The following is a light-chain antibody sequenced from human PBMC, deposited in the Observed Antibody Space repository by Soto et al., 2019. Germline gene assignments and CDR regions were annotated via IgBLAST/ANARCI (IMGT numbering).Light chain of an antibody. J-gene: IGKJ1*01. CDR2: DAS. Sequence: EIVLTQSPATLSLSPGERATLSCRASQSVNSYLAWYQQKPGQAPRLLIYDASNRATGIPARFSGSGSGTDFTLTISSLEPEDFAVYYCQQRTNWPPEATFXQGTKVDIK. V-gene: IGKV3-11*01. CDR1: QSVNSY. CDR3: QQRTNWPPEAT.